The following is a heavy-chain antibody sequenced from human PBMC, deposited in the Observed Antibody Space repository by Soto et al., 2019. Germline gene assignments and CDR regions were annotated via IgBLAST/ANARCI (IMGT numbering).Heavy chain of an antibody. Sequence: GGSLRLSCAVSGFPLEKYGMNWVRQAPGKGLEWVSTINSGSGSTYYADSVRGRFTISRDNSKNTLYLQMNSLRAQDTAVYYCAKDHGPGDYYFYGMDVWGQGTTVTVSS. J-gene: IGHJ6*02. V-gene: IGHV3-23*01. D-gene: IGHD3-10*01. CDR3: AKDHGPGDYYFYGMDV. CDR1: GFPLEKYG. CDR2: INSGSGST.